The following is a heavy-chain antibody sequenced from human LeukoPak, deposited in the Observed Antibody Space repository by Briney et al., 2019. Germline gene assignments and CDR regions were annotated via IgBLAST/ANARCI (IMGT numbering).Heavy chain of an antibody. V-gene: IGHV3-23*01. CDR3: AKDRGPYSGYDSFFDF. CDR2: ISGSGGST. J-gene: IGHJ4*02. Sequence: GGSLRLSCAASGFTFSSYAMSWVRQAPGKGLEWVSGISGSGGSTYYSDSVKGRFTISRDNSKNTLFLQMNSLRAEDTAVYYCAKDRGPYSGYDSFFDFWGQGTLVTVSS. D-gene: IGHD5-12*01. CDR1: GFTFSSYA.